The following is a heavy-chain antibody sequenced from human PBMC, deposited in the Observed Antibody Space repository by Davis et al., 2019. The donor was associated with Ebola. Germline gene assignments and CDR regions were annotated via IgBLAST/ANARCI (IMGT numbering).Heavy chain of an antibody. D-gene: IGHD5-24*01. Sequence: PGGSLRLSCAASGFGFSSHSMHWVGKAPGKGREWVALIACDAVNEYYADSVKGRFTISRDNSRSTLNLEMRSLREDDTALYYCAIDGAGPGNYFDYWGQGTLVTVSS. CDR2: IACDAVNE. J-gene: IGHJ4*02. CDR3: AIDGAGPGNYFDY. CDR1: GFGFSSHS. V-gene: IGHV3-30*03.